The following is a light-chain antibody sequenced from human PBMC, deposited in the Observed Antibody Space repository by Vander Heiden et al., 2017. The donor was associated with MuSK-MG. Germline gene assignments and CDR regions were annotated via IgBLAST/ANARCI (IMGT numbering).Light chain of an antibody. CDR3: QQYDSSPRT. J-gene: IGKJ3*01. CDR2: KAS. CDR1: KSVSSSC. Sequence: PGSLFLSPVGDGTRTCRAGKSVSSSCLAWYQQKPGQAPRLLIYKASSMATGIPERFSGSGSGTDFTLTISRLEPDDFAMYYWQQYDSSPRTFGPGTKVEIK. V-gene: IGKV3-20*01.